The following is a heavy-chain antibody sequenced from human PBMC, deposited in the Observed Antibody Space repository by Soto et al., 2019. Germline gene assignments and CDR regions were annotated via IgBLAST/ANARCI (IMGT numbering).Heavy chain of an antibody. V-gene: IGHV1-3*02. CDR3: ARGGYFDSSNYLAY. J-gene: IGHJ4*02. D-gene: IGHD3-22*01. Sequence: ASVKVSCKASGYTFTSYGINWVHQAPGRGLEWMGWSNPGNGNRKYSQQFQGRVIIDRDTSASTAYMELSSLRSEDTAVYYCARGGYFDSSNYLAYWGLGTMVTVSS. CDR1: GYTFTSYG. CDR2: SNPGNGNR.